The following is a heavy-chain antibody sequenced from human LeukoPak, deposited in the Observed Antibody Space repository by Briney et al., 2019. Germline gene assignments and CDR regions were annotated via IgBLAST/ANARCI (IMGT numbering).Heavy chain of an antibody. J-gene: IGHJ4*02. V-gene: IGHV3-48*01. CDR3: ARSTEWFADY. Sequence: GGSLRLSCAASGFNFNVYSMNWVRQAPGKGLEWISYMTSDSNTIYYADSVRGRFTISTDNAKKSVYLELSNLRADDTAMYYCARSTEWFADYWGQGTLVTVSS. CDR2: MTSDSNTI. CDR1: GFNFNVYS. D-gene: IGHD3-3*01.